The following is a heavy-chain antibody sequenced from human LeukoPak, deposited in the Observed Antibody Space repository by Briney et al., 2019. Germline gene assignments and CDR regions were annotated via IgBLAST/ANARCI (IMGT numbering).Heavy chain of an antibody. CDR3: ASSSGWYGFIDY. D-gene: IGHD6-19*01. J-gene: IGHJ4*02. V-gene: IGHV3-33*01. Sequence: GGSLRLSCAASGFTFSSYGMHWVRQAPGKGLEWVAVIWYDGSNKYYAGSVKGRFTISRDNSKNTLYLQMNSLRAEDTAVYYCASSSGWYGFIDYWGQGTLVTVSS. CDR2: IWYDGSNK. CDR1: GFTFSSYG.